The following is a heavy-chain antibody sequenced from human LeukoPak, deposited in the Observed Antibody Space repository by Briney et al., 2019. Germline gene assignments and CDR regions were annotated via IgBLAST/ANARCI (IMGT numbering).Heavy chain of an antibody. Sequence: ASVKVSCKASGYTFTSYYMHWVRQAPGQGLEWMGVINPSGGSTSYAQKFQGRVTVTRDTSTSTVYMELSSLTSEDTAVYYCARSGHYYDSSGYSFDYWGQGTLVTVSS. D-gene: IGHD3-22*01. CDR3: ARSGHYYDSSGYSFDY. CDR1: GYTFTSYY. CDR2: INPSGGST. J-gene: IGHJ4*02. V-gene: IGHV1-46*01.